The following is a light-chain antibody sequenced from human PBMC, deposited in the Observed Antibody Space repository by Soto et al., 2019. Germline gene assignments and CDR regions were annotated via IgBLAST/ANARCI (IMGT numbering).Light chain of an antibody. CDR2: DAS. V-gene: IGKV3-15*01. Sequence: ILMTRSPATLSVSPGERATLSCRASQSVSNNLAWYQQKPGQAPRLLIYDASTRATGIPARFSGSGSGTDFPLTISGLQSEDFAVYYCQQYNNWPPWTFGQGTKVEIK. CDR1: QSVSNN. CDR3: QQYNNWPPWT. J-gene: IGKJ1*01.